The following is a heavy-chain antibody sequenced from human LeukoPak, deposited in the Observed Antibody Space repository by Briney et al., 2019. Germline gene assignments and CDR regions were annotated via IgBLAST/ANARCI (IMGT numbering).Heavy chain of an antibody. CDR1: GASISSSSYF. J-gene: IGHJ5*02. V-gene: IGHV4-39*07. Sequence: SETLSLTCTVSGASISSSSYFWGWIRQPPGKGLEWIGSIYYSGSTYYNPSLKSRVTISVDTSKKQFSLKLSSMTAADTAVYHCARGLPGGGFDPWGQGTLVTVSS. CDR3: ARGLPGGGFDP. D-gene: IGHD3-16*01. CDR2: IYYSGST.